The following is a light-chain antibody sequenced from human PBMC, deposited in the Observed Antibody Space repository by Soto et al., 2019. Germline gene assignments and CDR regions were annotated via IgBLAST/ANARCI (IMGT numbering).Light chain of an antibody. CDR1: QTISSC. V-gene: IGKV1-39*01. CDR2: AAS. CDR3: QQSHSIPYT. Sequence: DIQMTQYPSSLSASVGDRVTITCRASQTISSCLNWYQQKPGKAPKLLIYAASSLQSGVPSRFSSSGSGTDCTLTISSLQPEDFATYYCQQSHSIPYTFGQGTKLEIK. J-gene: IGKJ2*01.